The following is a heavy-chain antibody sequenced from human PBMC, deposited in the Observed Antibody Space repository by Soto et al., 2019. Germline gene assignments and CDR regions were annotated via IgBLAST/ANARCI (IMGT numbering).Heavy chain of an antibody. J-gene: IGHJ4*02. CDR2: ISYDGSNK. Sequence: PWWSLRLSCSASVFTFSSYGMHWFRQAPGKGLEWVAVISYDGSNKYYADSVKGRFTISRDNSKNTLYLQMNSLRAEDTAVYYCAKGTTVVSNPFFDYWGQGTLVTVSS. V-gene: IGHV3-30*18. D-gene: IGHD4-17*01. CDR3: AKGTTVVSNPFFDY. CDR1: VFTFSSYG.